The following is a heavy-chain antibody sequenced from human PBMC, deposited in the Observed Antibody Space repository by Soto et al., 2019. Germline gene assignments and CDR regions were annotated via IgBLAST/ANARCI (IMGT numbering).Heavy chain of an antibody. Sequence: QVQLVQSGAEVKKPGASVRVSCKASGYTFTNYGISWVRQAPGQGLEWMGWVGPYNGNTDHAQNFQGRVTMTTDTSTNTASMELGSLRSDDTALYYCERCYCSLGSCYTCWHFDLWGRGTLVTVSS. V-gene: IGHV1-18*04. CDR3: ERCYCSLGSCYTCWHFDL. CDR2: VGPYNGNT. CDR1: GYTFTNYG. J-gene: IGHJ2*01. D-gene: IGHD2-15*01.